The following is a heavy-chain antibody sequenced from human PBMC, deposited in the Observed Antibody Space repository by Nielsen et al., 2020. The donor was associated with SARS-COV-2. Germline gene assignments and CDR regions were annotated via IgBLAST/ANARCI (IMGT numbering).Heavy chain of an antibody. Sequence: GESLKISCAASGLTFSSYWMSWVRQAPGKGLEWVSYISSSSSYTNYADSVKGRFTISRDNAKNSLYLQMNSLRAEDTAVYYCARNIRDYDFWSGYKYGMDVWGQGTTVTVSS. D-gene: IGHD3-3*01. V-gene: IGHV3-21*05. CDR2: ISSSSSYT. J-gene: IGHJ6*02. CDR3: ARNIRDYDFWSGYKYGMDV. CDR1: GLTFSSYW.